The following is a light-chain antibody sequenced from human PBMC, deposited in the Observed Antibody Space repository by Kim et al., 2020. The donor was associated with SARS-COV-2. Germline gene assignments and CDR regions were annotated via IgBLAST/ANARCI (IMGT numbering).Light chain of an antibody. CDR2: DNN. CDR3: GTWDDSLSAWV. CDR1: SSNIGNNY. V-gene: IGLV1-51*01. Sequence: QSVLTQPPSVSAAPGQKVTISCSGSSSNIGNNYVSWYQQFPGTAPKLLISDNNKRPSGIPDRFSGSKSATSATLGITGLQTGDEADYYCGTWDDSLSAWVFGGGTKSPS. J-gene: IGLJ3*02.